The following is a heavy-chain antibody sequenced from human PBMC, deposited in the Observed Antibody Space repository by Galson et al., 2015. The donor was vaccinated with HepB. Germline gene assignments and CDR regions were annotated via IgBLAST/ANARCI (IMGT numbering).Heavy chain of an antibody. CDR2: SNRDGSSS. Sequence: SLRLSCAASGFSVSDHWTHWVRQAPGKGLVWVSRSNRDGSSSSYADSVRGRFTISRDHARNTLYLHMSSLRVEDTAVYYCARDGDYYYMDVWGKGTTVTVSS. D-gene: IGHD3-3*01. V-gene: IGHV3-74*01. J-gene: IGHJ6*03. CDR1: GFSVSDHW. CDR3: ARDGDYYYMDV.